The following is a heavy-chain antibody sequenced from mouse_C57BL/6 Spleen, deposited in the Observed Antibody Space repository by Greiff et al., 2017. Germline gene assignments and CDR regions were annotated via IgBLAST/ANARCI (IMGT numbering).Heavy chain of an antibody. Sequence: VQLQQPGAELVKPGASVKMSCKASGYTFTSYWITWVKQRPGQGLEWIGDIYPGSGSTNYNEKFKSKATLTVDTSSSTAYMQLSSLTSEDSAVYYCARSYSNYVGFDYWGQGTLVTVSA. V-gene: IGHV1-55*01. D-gene: IGHD2-5*01. CDR3: ARSYSNYVGFDY. CDR2: IYPGSGST. J-gene: IGHJ3*01. CDR1: GYTFTSYW.